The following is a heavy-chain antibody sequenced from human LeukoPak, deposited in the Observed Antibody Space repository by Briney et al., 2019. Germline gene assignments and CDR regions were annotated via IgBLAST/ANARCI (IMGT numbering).Heavy chain of an antibody. V-gene: IGHV1-18*01. Sequence: ASVKVSCKASGYTFTSYGITWVRQAPGQGLEWMGWVSGYNSDTNYAQKSQGRVTMTTDTSTSTAYMELRSLRSDDTAVYYCARGRYCSGGSCYSGAFDFWGQGTMVTVSS. CDR3: ARGRYCSGGSCYSGAFDF. CDR2: VSGYNSDT. D-gene: IGHD2-15*01. J-gene: IGHJ3*01. CDR1: GYTFTSYG.